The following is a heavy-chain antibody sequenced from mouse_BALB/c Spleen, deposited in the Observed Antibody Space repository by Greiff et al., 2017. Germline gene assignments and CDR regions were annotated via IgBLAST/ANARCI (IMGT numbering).Heavy chain of an antibody. Sequence: QVQLKESGAELVRPGSSVKISCKASGYAFSSYWMNWVKQRPGQGLEWIGQIYPGDGDTNYNGKFKGKATLTADKSSSTAYMQLSSLTSEDSAVYFCARGSTYYGNYYAMDYWGQGTSVTVSS. CDR1: GYAFSSYW. V-gene: IGHV1-80*01. CDR2: IYPGDGDT. J-gene: IGHJ4*01. D-gene: IGHD2-10*01. CDR3: ARGSTYYGNYYAMDY.